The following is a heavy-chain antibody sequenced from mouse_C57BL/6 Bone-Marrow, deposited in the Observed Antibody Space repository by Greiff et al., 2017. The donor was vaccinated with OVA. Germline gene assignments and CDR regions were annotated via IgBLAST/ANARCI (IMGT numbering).Heavy chain of an antibody. V-gene: IGHV14-1*01. CDR1: GFNITDYY. D-gene: IGHD2-4*01. Sequence: VQLQQSGAELVRPGASVKLSCTASGFNITDYYMHWVKQRPEQGLEWIGRIDPEDGDTEYAPKFQGKATMTADPSSNTAYLQLSSLTSEDTAVYYCTTDYDYPYAMDYWGQGTSVTVSS. CDR2: IDPEDGDT. CDR3: TTDYDYPYAMDY. J-gene: IGHJ4*01.